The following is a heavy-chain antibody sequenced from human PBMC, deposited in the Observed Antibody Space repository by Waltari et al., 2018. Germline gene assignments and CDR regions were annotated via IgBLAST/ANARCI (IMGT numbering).Heavy chain of an antibody. D-gene: IGHD7-27*01. CDR1: SGSITDYY. CDR2: IDYSGGT. J-gene: IGHJ5*02. Sequence: QVQLQESGPGLVKPSETLSLTCTVSSGSITDYYWSWIRQPPGKGLEWIGYIDYSGGTNYNPSLKSRVTISEDTSKSQISLKLSSVTAADTAVYYCARKLGGWFDPWGQGSLVTVSS. V-gene: IGHV4-59*01. CDR3: ARKLGGWFDP.